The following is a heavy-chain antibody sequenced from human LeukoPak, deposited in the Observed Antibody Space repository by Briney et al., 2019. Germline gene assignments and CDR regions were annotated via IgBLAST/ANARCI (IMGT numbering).Heavy chain of an antibody. J-gene: IGHJ4*02. V-gene: IGHV3-21*04. Sequence: GGSLRLSCAASGFTFNSYSMNWVRHAPGQGLQWVSSISGSSTYIYYADPVEGRFAISRDNAKNSLYLQMNSLRAEDTAFYYCARVRYSSGWYYDSWGQGTLVTVSS. CDR1: GFTFNSYS. CDR2: ISGSSTYI. CDR3: ARVRYSSGWYYDS. D-gene: IGHD6-13*01.